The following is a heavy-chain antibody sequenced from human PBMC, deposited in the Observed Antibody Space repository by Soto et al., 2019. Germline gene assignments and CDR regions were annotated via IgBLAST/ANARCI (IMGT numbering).Heavy chain of an antibody. Sequence: ASVKVSCKASGGTFSSYAISWVRQSPGQGLEWMGGSIPIFGTGYYAQKLEGRVTITADESTSTDYMVLSSLRSEETAVYYCSGRIAAAGTFLLGAEGREYYYGMDVWGQGSTVTVSS. D-gene: IGHD6-13*01. CDR2: SIPIFGTG. V-gene: IGHV1-69*13. CDR1: GGTFSSYA. J-gene: IGHJ6*02. CDR3: SGRIAAAGTFLLGAEGREYYYGMDV.